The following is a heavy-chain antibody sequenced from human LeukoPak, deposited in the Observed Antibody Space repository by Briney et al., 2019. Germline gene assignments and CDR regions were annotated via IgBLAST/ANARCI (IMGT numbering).Heavy chain of an antibody. Sequence: SETLSLTCTDSGGSISGYYWSWIRQPPGKGLEWIGYIYYSGSTNYNPSLKSRVTISVDTSKNQSSLKLSSVTAADTAVYYCARMVRGWYNYFDYWGQGTLVTVSS. J-gene: IGHJ4*02. CDR2: IYYSGST. V-gene: IGHV4-59*01. CDR1: GGSISGYY. D-gene: IGHD6-19*01. CDR3: ARMVRGWYNYFDY.